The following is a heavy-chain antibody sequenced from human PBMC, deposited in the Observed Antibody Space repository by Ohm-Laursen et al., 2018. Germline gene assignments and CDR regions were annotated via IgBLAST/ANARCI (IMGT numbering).Heavy chain of an antibody. Sequence: GTLSLTCTVSGGSISGYYWSWIRQSPGKGLEWIGYIYHTGSTKYNPSLKSRVTISVDTPMNQFSLRLSSVTAADTAVYYCAREGKSDDSTGYFLGYWGPGTLVTVSS. CDR1: GGSISGYY. CDR2: IYHTGST. CDR3: AREGKSDDSTGYFLGY. D-gene: IGHD3-22*01. V-gene: IGHV4-59*12. J-gene: IGHJ4*02.